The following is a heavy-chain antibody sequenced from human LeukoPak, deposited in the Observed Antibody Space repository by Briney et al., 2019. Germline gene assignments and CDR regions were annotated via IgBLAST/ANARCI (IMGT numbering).Heavy chain of an antibody. CDR2: IVVGSGNT. V-gene: IGHV1-58*02. D-gene: IGHD1-26*01. J-gene: IGHJ3*02. CDR1: GFTFTSSA. CDR3: AADRHSGSYSAFDI. Sequence: ASVKVSCKASGFTFTSSAMQWVRQARGQRLEWIGWIVVGSGNTNYAQKFQERVTITRDMSTSTAYMELSSLRSEDTAVYYCAADRHSGSYSAFDIWGQGTTVTVSS.